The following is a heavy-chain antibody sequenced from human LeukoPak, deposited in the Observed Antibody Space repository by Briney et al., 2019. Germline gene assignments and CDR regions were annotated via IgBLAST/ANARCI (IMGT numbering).Heavy chain of an antibody. CDR1: GGSFSGYY. V-gene: IGHV4-59*08. CDR3: AKGDGSGWQSYYYYGMDV. J-gene: IGHJ6*02. D-gene: IGHD6-19*01. Sequence: SETLSLTCAVYGGSFSGYYWSWIRQPPGKGLEWIGYIYYSGSTNYNPSLKSRVTISVDTSKNQFSLKLSSVTAADTAVYYCAKGDGSGWQSYYYYGMDVWGQGTTVTVSS. CDR2: IYYSGST.